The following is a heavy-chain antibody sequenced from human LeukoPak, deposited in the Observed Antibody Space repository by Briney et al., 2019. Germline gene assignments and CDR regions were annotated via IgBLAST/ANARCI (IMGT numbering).Heavy chain of an antibody. V-gene: IGHV1-18*01. Sequence: ASVKVSCKASGYTFTSYGISWVRQAPGQGLEWMGWISAYNGNTNYAQKLQGRVTMTTDTSTSTAYMELRSLRSDDTAVYYCARGGYGSGSYYNVWLDPWGQGTLVTVSS. D-gene: IGHD3-10*01. CDR2: ISAYNGNT. CDR3: ARGGYGSGSYYNVWLDP. CDR1: GYTFTSYG. J-gene: IGHJ5*02.